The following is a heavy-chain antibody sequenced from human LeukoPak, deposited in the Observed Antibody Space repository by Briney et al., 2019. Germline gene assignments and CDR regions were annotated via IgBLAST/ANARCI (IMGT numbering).Heavy chain of an antibody. V-gene: IGHV1-69*13. D-gene: IGHD3-3*01. CDR3: ARGGVVIINDAFDI. Sequence: SVKVSCKASGGTFSSYAISWVRQAPGQGLERMGGIIPIFGTANYAQQFQGRVTITADAPTSTAYMELSSLSYEATAVYSCARGGVVIINDAFDIWGQGTMVTVSS. CDR1: GGTFSSYA. J-gene: IGHJ3*02. CDR2: IIPIFGTA.